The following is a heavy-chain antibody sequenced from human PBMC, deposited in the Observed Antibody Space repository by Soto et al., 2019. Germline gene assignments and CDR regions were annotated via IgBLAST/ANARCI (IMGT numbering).Heavy chain of an antibody. CDR3: ARDLDYGGNPLALDY. CDR2: IYSGGST. V-gene: IGHV3-53*01. D-gene: IGHD4-17*01. J-gene: IGHJ4*02. CDR1: GFTGSSNY. Sequence: PGGSLRLSCAASGFTGSSNYMSWVRHAPGNGLEWVSVIYSGGSTYYADSVEGRFTIYRDNSKNTLYLQMNSLRAEDTAVYYCARDLDYGGNPLALDYWGQGTLVTVSS.